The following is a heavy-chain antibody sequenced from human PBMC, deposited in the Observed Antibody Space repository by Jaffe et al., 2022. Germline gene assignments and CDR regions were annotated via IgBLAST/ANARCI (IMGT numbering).Heavy chain of an antibody. J-gene: IGHJ4*02. V-gene: IGHV2-26*01. Sequence: QVTLKESGPVLVKPTETLTLTCTVSGFSLSNARMGVSWIRQPPGKALEWLAHIFSNDEKSYSTSLKSRLTISKDTSKSQVVLTMTNMDPVDTATYYCARISLDYYGSGSYWMGPRGPRHYYFDYWGQGTLVTVSS. D-gene: IGHD3-10*01. CDR1: GFSLSNARMG. CDR2: IFSNDEK. CDR3: ARISLDYYGSGSYWMGPRGPRHYYFDY.